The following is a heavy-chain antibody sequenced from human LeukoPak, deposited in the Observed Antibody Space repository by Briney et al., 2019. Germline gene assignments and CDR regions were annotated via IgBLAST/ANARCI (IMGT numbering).Heavy chain of an antibody. CDR1: GFTFDDYA. J-gene: IGHJ6*02. D-gene: IGHD3-22*01. Sequence: PGGSLRLSCAASGFTFDDYAMHWVRQAPGKGLEWVSGISWNSGSIGYADSVKGRFTISRDNAKNSLYLQMNSLRAEDTALYYCAKDTRYYDSSGYDYYYGMDVWGQGTTVTVSS. V-gene: IGHV3-9*01. CDR3: AKDTRYYDSSGYDYYYGMDV. CDR2: ISWNSGSI.